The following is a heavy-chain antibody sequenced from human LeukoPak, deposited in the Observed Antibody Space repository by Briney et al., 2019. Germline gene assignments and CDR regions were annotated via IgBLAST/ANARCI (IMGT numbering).Heavy chain of an antibody. CDR2: IYPDDSDT. J-gene: IGHJ4*02. CDR3: ARADGDYILDY. D-gene: IGHD4-17*01. V-gene: IGHV5-51*01. CDR1: GYAFASYW. Sequence: GESLKISCRVSGYAFASYWIGWVRQVPGKGLEWMGIIYPDDSDTKYSPSFQGQVAFSADKSVNTAYLQWSSLKASDTAMYYCARADGDYILDYWGQGTLVTVSS.